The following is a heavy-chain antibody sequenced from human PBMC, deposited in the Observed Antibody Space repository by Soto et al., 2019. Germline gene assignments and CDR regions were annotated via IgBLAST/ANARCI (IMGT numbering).Heavy chain of an antibody. D-gene: IGHD3-10*01. Sequence: GSLRLSCAASGITFSNFEMNWVRQAPGKGLEWVSYISSTGSTKYYADSVKGRFTISRDNDKNSLYLEMKSLRAEDTAVYYCAIDYSGSGTYYFWGQGXLVTVYS. CDR3: AIDYSGSGTYYF. CDR2: ISSTGSTK. J-gene: IGHJ4*02. CDR1: GITFSNFE. V-gene: IGHV3-48*03.